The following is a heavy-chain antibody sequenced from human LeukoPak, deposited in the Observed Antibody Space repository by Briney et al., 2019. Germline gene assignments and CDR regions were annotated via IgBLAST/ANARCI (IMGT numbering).Heavy chain of an antibody. CDR3: AKDLSPGLY. V-gene: IGHV3-23*01. CDR1: GFTFSTYA. Sequence: GGSLRLSCAASGFTFSTYAMSWVRQAPGKGLEWVSAITGSGDITYYADSVKGRFTISRDNSKNTLYLQINSLRADDTAVYYCAKDLSPGLYWGQGTLVTVSS. CDR2: ITGSGDIT. J-gene: IGHJ4*02.